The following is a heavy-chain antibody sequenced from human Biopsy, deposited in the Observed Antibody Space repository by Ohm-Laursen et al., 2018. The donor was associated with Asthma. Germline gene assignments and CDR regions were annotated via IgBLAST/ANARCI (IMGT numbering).Heavy chain of an antibody. CDR2: VYWTGST. CDR1: GGSISSFY. V-gene: IGHV4-59*01. Sequence: PSGTLSLTCSAYGGSISSFYWSWIRPSPEKGLEWMGYVYWTGSTNYNPSLKSRITMSVDTSKNRMFLELTSVTAADTAIYYCVRAVRNEQWLAPFDYWGQGKPVTVSS. J-gene: IGHJ4*02. D-gene: IGHD6-19*01. CDR3: VRAVRNEQWLAPFDY.